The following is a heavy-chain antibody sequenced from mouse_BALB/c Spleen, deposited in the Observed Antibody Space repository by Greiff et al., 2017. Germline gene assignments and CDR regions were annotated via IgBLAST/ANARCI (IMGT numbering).Heavy chain of an antibody. CDR2: IYPGDGDT. V-gene: IGHV1-80*01. J-gene: IGHJ3*01. CDR3: ARDYGSISLAY. Sequence: QVQLQQSGAELVRPGSSVKISCKASGYAFSSYWMNWVKQRPGQGLEWIGQIYPGDGDTNYNGKFKGKATLTADKSSSTAYMQLSSLTSEDSAVYFCARDYGSISLAYWGQGTLVTVSA. D-gene: IGHD1-1*01. CDR1: GYAFSSYW.